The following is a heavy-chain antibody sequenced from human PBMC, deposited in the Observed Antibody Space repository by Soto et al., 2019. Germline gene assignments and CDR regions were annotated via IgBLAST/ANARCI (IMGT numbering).Heavy chain of an antibody. V-gene: IGHV1-46*01. CDR3: ARDCRSTSCYKSFPPYYYYYGMDV. CDR1: GYSVTSYY. Sequence: ASVKVSCKVSGYSVTSYYMHWVRQAPGQGLEWMGIINPNSGSTTYAQKFQGRVTMTRDTSTSTVYMELTSLTSGDTAVYYCARDCRSTSCYKSFPPYYYYYGMDVWGQGTTVTVSS. J-gene: IGHJ6*02. D-gene: IGHD2-2*02. CDR2: INPNSGST.